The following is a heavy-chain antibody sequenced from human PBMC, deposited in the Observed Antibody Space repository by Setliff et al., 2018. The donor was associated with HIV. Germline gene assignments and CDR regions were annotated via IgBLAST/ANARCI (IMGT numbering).Heavy chain of an antibody. CDR3: ASDVVVAAATPDEAFDI. J-gene: IGHJ3*02. V-gene: IGHV1-2*06. CDR2: INANRGGT. CDR1: GYTFTDYY. D-gene: IGHD2-15*01. Sequence: ASVKVSCKTSGYTFTDYYMHWVRQAPGQGLEWMGRINANRGGTSYAQKFQGRVTMTRDTSISTGYMELSRLTSDDTAVYYCASDVVVAAATPDEAFDIWGQGTMVTVSS.